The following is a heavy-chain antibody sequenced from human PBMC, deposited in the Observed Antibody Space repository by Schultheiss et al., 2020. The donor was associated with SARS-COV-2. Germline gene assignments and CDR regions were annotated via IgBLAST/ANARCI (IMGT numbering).Heavy chain of an antibody. Sequence: GGSLRLSCAASGFTVSSSYMSWVRQAPGKGLEWVSFICCGDKTEYAESVKGRFTISRDDSKNTLYLHINSLRAEDTAVYYCARDSPYSSGLGYWGPGTLVTVSS. D-gene: IGHD3-22*01. J-gene: IGHJ4*02. CDR3: ARDSPYSSGLGY. CDR1: GFTVSSSY. CDR2: ICCGDKT. V-gene: IGHV3-66*01.